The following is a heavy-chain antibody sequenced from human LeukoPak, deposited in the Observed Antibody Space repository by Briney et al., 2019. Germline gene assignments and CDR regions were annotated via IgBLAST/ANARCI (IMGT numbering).Heavy chain of an antibody. D-gene: IGHD3-22*01. V-gene: IGHV3-23*01. CDR1: GFTFSNSG. CDR3: ARADTSGYIYYFWY. CDR2: VSGSGGST. J-gene: IGHJ4*02. Sequence: GGSLRLSCAASGFTFSNSGMSWVRQAPGKGLEWVSSVSGSGGSTYYADSVKGRFTISRDNSMNTLYLQVNSLRAEDTAVYYCARADTSGYIYYFWYWGQGTLVTVSS.